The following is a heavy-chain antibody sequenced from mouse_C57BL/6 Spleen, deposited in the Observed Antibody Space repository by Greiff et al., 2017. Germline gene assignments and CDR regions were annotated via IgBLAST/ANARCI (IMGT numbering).Heavy chain of an antibody. CDR1: GYTFTSYW. V-gene: IGHV1-64*01. D-gene: IGHD1-1*01. CDR2: IHPNSGST. J-gene: IGHJ2*01. Sequence: QVQLQQPGAELVKPGASVKLSCKASGYTFTSYWMHWVKQRPGQGLEWIGMIHPNSGSTNYNEKFKSKATLTVDKSSSTAYMQLSSLTSEDSAVYDCARDDLLRFYYFDYWGQGTTLTVSS. CDR3: ARDDLLRFYYFDY.